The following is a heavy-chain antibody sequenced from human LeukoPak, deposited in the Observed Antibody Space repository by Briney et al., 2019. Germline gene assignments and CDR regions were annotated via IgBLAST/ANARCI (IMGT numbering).Heavy chain of an antibody. D-gene: IGHD3-16*01. CDR3: ARDHYYDGRGLFDP. CDR1: GGSVTTGTYH. Sequence: SETLSLTCSVSGGSVTTGTYHWAWIRQPPGKGLEWIGSVYFDGGTHYNRSLQSRVAISVDTSKNQYSLRLSSVTAADTAVYYCARDHYYDGRGLFDPWGQGILVTVSS. CDR2: VYFDGGT. V-gene: IGHV4-39*07. J-gene: IGHJ5*02.